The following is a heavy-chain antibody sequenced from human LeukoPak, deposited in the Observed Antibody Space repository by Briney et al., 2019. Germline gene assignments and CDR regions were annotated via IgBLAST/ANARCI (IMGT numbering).Heavy chain of an antibody. Sequence: SQTLSLTCTVSGGSISSGSYYWGWIRQPPGKGLEWIGSIYYSGSTYYNPSLKSRVTISVDTSKNQFSLKLSSVTAADTAVYYCASAPLTSFDYWGQGTLVTVSS. CDR3: ASAPLTSFDY. CDR1: GGSISSGSYY. V-gene: IGHV4-39*01. D-gene: IGHD4/OR15-4a*01. CDR2: IYYSGST. J-gene: IGHJ4*02.